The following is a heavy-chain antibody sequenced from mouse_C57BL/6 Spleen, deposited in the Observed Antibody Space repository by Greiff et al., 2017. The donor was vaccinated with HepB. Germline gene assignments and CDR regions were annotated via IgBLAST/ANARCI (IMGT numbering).Heavy chain of an antibody. V-gene: IGHV5-17*01. D-gene: IGHD2-4*01. Sequence: DVQLVESGGGLVKPGGSLKLSCAASGFTFSDYGMHWVRQAPEKGLEWVAYISSGSSTIYYADTVKGRFTISRDNAKNTLFLQMTSLRSEDTAMYDCARKYDYDGYGMDYWGQGTSVTVSS. J-gene: IGHJ4*01. CDR3: ARKYDYDGYGMDY. CDR2: ISSGSSTI. CDR1: GFTFSDYG.